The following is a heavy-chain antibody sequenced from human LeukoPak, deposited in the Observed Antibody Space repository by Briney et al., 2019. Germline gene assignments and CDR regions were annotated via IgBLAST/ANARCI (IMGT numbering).Heavy chain of an antibody. Sequence: PGGSLRLSCAASGFTFSSYAMSRVRQAPGKGLEWVSSISVIGGSTYYADSVRGQFTISRDNSKNTLYLQMNSLRAEDTGVYHCAAAYFGMDQYYYGMDVWGQGTTVTVSS. CDR1: GFTFSSYA. CDR2: ISVIGGST. V-gene: IGHV3-23*01. J-gene: IGHJ6*02. CDR3: AAAYFGMDQYYYGMDV. D-gene: IGHD3-16*01.